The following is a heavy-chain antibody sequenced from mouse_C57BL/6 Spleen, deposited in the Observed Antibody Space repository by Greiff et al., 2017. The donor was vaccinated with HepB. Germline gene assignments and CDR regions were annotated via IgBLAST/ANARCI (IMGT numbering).Heavy chain of an antibody. J-gene: IGHJ2*01. CDR3: ARSSHYFDY. Sequence: VQLQQSGAELVKPGASVKLSCTASGFNIKDYYMHWVKQRTEQGLEWIGRIDPEDGETTYAPKFQGKATRTADTATNTAYLQLSSLTSEDTAVYYCARSSHYFDYWCQGPTLTASS. CDR2: IDPEDGET. V-gene: IGHV14-2*01. D-gene: IGHD1-1*01. CDR1: GFNIKDYY.